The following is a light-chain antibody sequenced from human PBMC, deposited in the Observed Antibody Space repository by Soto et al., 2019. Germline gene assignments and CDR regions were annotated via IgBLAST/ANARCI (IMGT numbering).Light chain of an antibody. CDR1: QSVTSNF. V-gene: IGKV3-20*01. J-gene: IGKJ4*01. CDR3: QQYGDSPLT. Sequence: ETVLTQSPGTLSLSPGERATVSCRASQSVTSNFLAWYQLRTGQAPKLLISGASNRATGIPDRFSGSGSGKEFTLTISSLQSEDFAVYYCQQYGDSPLTFGGGTKVDIK. CDR2: GAS.